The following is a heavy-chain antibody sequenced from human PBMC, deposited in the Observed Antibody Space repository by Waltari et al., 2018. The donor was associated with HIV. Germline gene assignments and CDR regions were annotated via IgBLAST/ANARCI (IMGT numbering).Heavy chain of an antibody. CDR2: RGPNRCIT. CDR3: SKVRPGAAFGDN. J-gene: IGHJ4*01. CDR1: GYDFSTLD. V-gene: IGHV1-8*01. Sequence: QRVQSAAEVKHPGASLKVPCRTCGYDFSTLDINWARKTTRQGLEWMEWRGPNRCITGYVQKCHGTLSITRYTCTGTTKRQMIRLAPSDAAIYYCSKVRPGAAFGDNWGQGTLVVVSS. D-gene: IGHD3-3*01.